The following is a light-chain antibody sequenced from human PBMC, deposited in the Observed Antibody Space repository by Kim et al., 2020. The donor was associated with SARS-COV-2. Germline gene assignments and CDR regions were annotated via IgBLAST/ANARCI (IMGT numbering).Light chain of an antibody. V-gene: IGLV1-40*01. J-gene: IGLJ2*01. CDR3: QSYDNSLNIKV. CDR2: TNT. CDR1: SSNLGAGSD. Sequence: QRVTSSCTGGSSNLGAGSDVHWYQQLPGTAPKLLISTNTNRPSGVPDRFSGSKSGTSASLAITGLQAEDEADYYCQSYDNSLNIKVFGGGTQLTVL.